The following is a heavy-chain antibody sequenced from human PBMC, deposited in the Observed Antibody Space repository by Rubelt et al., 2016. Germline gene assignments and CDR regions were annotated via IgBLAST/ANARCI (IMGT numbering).Heavy chain of an antibody. D-gene: IGHD4-17*01. CDR3: ARGHYGDYVGWFDP. CDR1: GYSISSGYY. J-gene: IGHJ5*02. Sequence: QVQLQESGPGLVKPSETLSLTCTVSGYSISSGYYWCWIRQPPGKGLEWIRSIYHSGSTYYNPSLKSRVTISVDTSKNQFSLKLSSVTAADTAVYDCARGHYGDYVGWFDPWGQGTLVTVSS. V-gene: IGHV4-38-2*02. CDR2: IYHSGST.